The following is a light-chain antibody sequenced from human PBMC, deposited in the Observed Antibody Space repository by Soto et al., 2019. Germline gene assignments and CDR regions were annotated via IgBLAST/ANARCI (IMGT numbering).Light chain of an antibody. Sequence: EIVMTQSPDTLSVSPWERATLSCRASQSVSIDLAWYQQIPGQAPGLLIYGASSRATGIPDGFSGSGSGTDFNLTVSRLAPEDFAVYYCHQYGTSPRTFGQGTKVDIK. V-gene: IGKV3-20*01. CDR3: HQYGTSPRT. CDR2: GAS. CDR1: QSVSID. J-gene: IGKJ1*01.